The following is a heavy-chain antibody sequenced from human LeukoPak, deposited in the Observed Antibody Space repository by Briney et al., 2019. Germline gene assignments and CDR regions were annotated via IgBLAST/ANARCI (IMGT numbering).Heavy chain of an antibody. V-gene: IGHV3-48*03. J-gene: IGHJ4*02. CDR3: ARRYYGVDY. Sequence: GGALRLSCAASGFSFSSYEMTWVRQAPGKGLEWVSFISSSGSGKNYADSVKGRFTISRDNAKNSLYLQMNSLRADDTAVYYCARRYYGVDYWGQGTLVTVSS. D-gene: IGHD4-17*01. CDR1: GFSFSSYE. CDR2: ISSSGSGK.